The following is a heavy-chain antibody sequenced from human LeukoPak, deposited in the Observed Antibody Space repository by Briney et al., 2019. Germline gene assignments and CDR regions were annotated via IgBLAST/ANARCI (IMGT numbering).Heavy chain of an antibody. CDR1: GFTFSSYA. J-gene: IGHJ6*02. Sequence: GGSLRLSCAASGFTFSSYAMSWVRQAPGKGPEWVSAISGSGGSTYYADSVKGRLTISRDNSKNTLYLQMNSLRAEDTAVYYCAKVPSDYYGLDVWGQGTTVTVSS. CDR3: AKVPSDYYGLDV. CDR2: ISGSGGST. V-gene: IGHV3-23*01.